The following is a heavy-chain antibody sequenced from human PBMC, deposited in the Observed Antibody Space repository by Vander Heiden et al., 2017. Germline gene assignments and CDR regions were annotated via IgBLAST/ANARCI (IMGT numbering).Heavy chain of an antibody. CDR3: AKDSGGYCSGGSCQGLFDY. Sequence: EVQLLESGGGLVQPGGSLRLSCAASGFTFSSYAMSWVRQAPGKGLEWVSAISGSGGSTYYADSVKGRFTISRDNSKNTLYLQMNSLRAEDTAVYYCAKDSGGYCSGGSCQGLFDYWGQGTLVTVSS. V-gene: IGHV3-23*01. CDR2: ISGSGGST. D-gene: IGHD2-15*01. CDR1: GFTFSSYA. J-gene: IGHJ4*02.